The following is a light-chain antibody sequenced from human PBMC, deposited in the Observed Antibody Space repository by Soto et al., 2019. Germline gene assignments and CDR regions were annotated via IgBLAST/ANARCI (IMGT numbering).Light chain of an antibody. V-gene: IGKV3-15*01. CDR3: QQYGSSPRT. CDR1: QSFSSN. Sequence: EIVMTQSPATLSVSPGERATLSCRASQSFSSNLAWYQQKPGQAPRLLIYAVSTRAPGIPARFSGSGSGTDFTLTISRLEPEDFAVYYCQQYGSSPRTFGQGTKVDI. J-gene: IGKJ1*01. CDR2: AVS.